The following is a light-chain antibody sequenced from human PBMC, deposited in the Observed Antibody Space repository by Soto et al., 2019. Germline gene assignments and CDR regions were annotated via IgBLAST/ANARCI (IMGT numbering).Light chain of an antibody. J-gene: IGKJ3*01. CDR3: QQYNSYPFT. CDR1: QRISSW. V-gene: IGKV1-5*03. Sequence: DIQMTQSPSTLSASVGDRVTITCRASQRISSWLAWYQQKPGKAPKLLIYKASSLESGVPLRFSGSGSGTAFTLTISSLQPDDFATYYRQQYNSYPFTSGPGTKVDIK. CDR2: KAS.